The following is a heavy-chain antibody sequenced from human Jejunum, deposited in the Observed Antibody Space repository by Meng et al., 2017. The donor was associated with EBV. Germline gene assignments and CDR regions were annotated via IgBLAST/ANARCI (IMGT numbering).Heavy chain of an antibody. V-gene: IGHV3-74*01. D-gene: IGHD1-26*01. CDR2: INPDGRTI. J-gene: IGHJ4*02. Sequence: EVQPVESGGGLVQPGGSLRLSCAASGFTLSDHWIHWVRQAPGEGLMWVSRINPDGRTINYGDSVKGRFTISRDNAKNTVYLQMNSLRAEDTAVYYCTRAGYYRFDYWGQGALVTVSS. CDR3: TRAGYYRFDY. CDR1: GFTLSDHW.